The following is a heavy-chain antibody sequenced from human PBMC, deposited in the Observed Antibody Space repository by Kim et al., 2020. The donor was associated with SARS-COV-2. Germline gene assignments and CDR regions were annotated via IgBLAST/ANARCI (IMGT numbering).Heavy chain of an antibody. CDR2: IYYSGST. V-gene: IGHV4-31*03. J-gene: IGHJ4*02. Sequence: SETLSLTCTVSGGSISSGGYYWSWIRQHPGKCLEWIGDIYYSGSTYYNPSLKSRVTISVDTSKNQFSLKLSSVTAADTAVYYCARETSYSGSYQTTYYFDYWGQGTLVTVSS. CDR1: GGSISSGGYY. CDR3: ARETSYSGSYQTTYYFDY. D-gene: IGHD1-26*01.